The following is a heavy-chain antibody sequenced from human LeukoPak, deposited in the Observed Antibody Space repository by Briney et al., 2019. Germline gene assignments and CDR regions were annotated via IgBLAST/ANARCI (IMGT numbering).Heavy chain of an antibody. Sequence: SETLSLTCTVSGGSISSDSYYWGWIRQPPGKGLEWIGSLYYSGSTYYNPSLKSRVTIPMDRSKNQFSLRLTSVTAADTAVYYCVSAYCGGDCYHSLLANWGQGILVTVSS. CDR3: VSAYCGGDCYHSLLAN. J-gene: IGHJ4*02. CDR1: GGSISSDSYY. V-gene: IGHV4-39*07. CDR2: LYYSGST. D-gene: IGHD2-21*02.